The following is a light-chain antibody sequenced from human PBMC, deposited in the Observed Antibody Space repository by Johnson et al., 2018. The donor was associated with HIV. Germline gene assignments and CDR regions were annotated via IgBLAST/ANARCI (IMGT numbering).Light chain of an antibody. CDR1: SSNIGNNY. J-gene: IGLJ1*01. Sequence: QSVLTQPPSVSAAPGQKVTISCSGSSSNIGNNYVSWYQHLPGTAPKLLTYDNNKRPSGIPDRFSGSKSGTSATLGITGLQTGDEADYYCGTLDSSLSAPLVFGTGTKVTVL. V-gene: IGLV1-51*01. CDR2: DNN. CDR3: GTLDSSLSAPLV.